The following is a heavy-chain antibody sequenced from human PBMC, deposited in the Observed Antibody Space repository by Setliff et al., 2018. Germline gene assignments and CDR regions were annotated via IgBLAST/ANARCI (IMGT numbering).Heavy chain of an antibody. CDR1: GYTSTSYY. V-gene: IGHV1-46*01. CDR2: INPSGGST. J-gene: IGHJ4*02. D-gene: IGHD5-18*01. Sequence: ASVKVSCKASGYTSTSYYMHWVRQAPGQGLEWMGIINPSGGSTSYAQKFQGRVTMTRDTSTSTVYMELSSLRSEDTAVYYCARVGRYVDTAMVFDYWGQGTLVTVSS. CDR3: ARVGRYVDTAMVFDY.